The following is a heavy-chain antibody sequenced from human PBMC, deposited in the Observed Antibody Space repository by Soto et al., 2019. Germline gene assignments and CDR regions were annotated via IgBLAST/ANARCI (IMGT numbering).Heavy chain of an antibody. CDR1: GFTFSSYS. Sequence: EVQLVESGGGLVKPGGSLSLLCAVSGFTFSSYSMNWVRQATGEGLEWVSSISSSSSYIYYADSVKGRFTISRDNAKNSLYLQMNSLRAEDTAVYYCARDKGGVAFDIWGQGTMVTVSS. J-gene: IGHJ3*02. CDR2: ISSSSSYI. CDR3: ARDKGGVAFDI. D-gene: IGHD3-10*01. V-gene: IGHV3-21*01.